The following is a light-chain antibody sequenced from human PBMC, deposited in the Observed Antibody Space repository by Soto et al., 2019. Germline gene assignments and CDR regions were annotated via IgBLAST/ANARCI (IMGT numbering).Light chain of an antibody. CDR1: QSVSSSY. CDR3: QQRSNWPPSIT. V-gene: IGKV3D-20*02. CDR2: DAS. J-gene: IGKJ5*01. Sequence: EIVLTQSPGTLSLSTGERATPSCRASQSVSSSYLAWYQQKPGQAPRLLIYDASSRPTDIPARFSGSGSGTDFTLTISSLEPEDFAVYYCQQRSNWPPSITFGQGTRLEIK.